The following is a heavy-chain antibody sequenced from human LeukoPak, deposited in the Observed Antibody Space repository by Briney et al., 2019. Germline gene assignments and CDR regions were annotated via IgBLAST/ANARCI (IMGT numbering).Heavy chain of an antibody. CDR2: VYYTGIT. Sequence: SETLSLTCTVSGDSVTSGGFYWAWLRQPPGKGLEWIATVYYTGITYYNPSLKSRVTISIDTSKNHFSLKLRSVVAPDTAVYYCARHSGSGSLSRPFDPWGQGTLVTVSS. D-gene: IGHD3-10*01. CDR3: ARHSGSGSLSRPFDP. V-gene: IGHV4-39*02. CDR1: GDSVTSGGFY. J-gene: IGHJ5*02.